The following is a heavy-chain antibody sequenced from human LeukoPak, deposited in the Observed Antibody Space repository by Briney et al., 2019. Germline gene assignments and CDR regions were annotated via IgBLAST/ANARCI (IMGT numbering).Heavy chain of an antibody. J-gene: IGHJ4*02. V-gene: IGHV5-51*01. D-gene: IGHD6-13*01. CDR3: ARPPGIAAAEYYLDY. CDR2: IYPGDSDT. CDR1: GYSFTSYW. Sequence: GASLNFSCKGCGYSFTSYWLGWLRQLRGKGLEWMGIIYPGDSDTRYSTSLQGQDTSSADKSISTAYLQWSSLKASDTAMYYCARPPGIAAAEYYLDYWGQGTLVTVSS.